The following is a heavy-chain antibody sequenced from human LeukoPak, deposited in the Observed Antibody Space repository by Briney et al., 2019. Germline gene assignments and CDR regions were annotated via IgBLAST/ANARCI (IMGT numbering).Heavy chain of an antibody. Sequence: GGSLRLSCAASGFIFSSYGMHWVRQAPGKGLEWVAVIWYDGSNKYYADSVKGRFTISRDNSKNTLYLQMNSLRAEDTAVYYCARDYTTYYYDSSGYFDYWGQGTLVTVSS. CDR2: IWYDGSNK. J-gene: IGHJ4*02. V-gene: IGHV3-33*08. D-gene: IGHD3-22*01. CDR3: ARDYTTYYYDSSGYFDY. CDR1: GFIFSSYG.